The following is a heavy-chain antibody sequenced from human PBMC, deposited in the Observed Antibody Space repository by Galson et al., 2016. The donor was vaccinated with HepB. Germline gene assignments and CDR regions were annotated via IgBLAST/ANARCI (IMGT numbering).Heavy chain of an antibody. J-gene: IGHJ4*02. CDR1: GYTISNYA. D-gene: IGHD6-13*01. Sequence: SVKVSCKGSGYTISNYAMHWVRQAPGQRPEWMGWINAANGYTKSSQKFQGRVTITRDTSASTAYLELSSLRSEDTAVYYCAIRIATAGSEHWGQGTLVTVSS. CDR2: INAANGYT. V-gene: IGHV1-3*01. CDR3: AIRIATAGSEH.